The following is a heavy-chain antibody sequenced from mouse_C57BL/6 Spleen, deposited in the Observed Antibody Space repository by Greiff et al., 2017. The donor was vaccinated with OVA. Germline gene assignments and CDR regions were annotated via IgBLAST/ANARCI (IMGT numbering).Heavy chain of an antibody. CDR3: ATGTEYYAMDY. J-gene: IGHJ4*01. Sequence: EVQRVESEGGLVQPGSSMKLSCTASGFTFSDYYMAWVRQVPEKGLEWVANINYDGSSTYYLDSLKSRFIISRDNAKNILYLQMSSLKSEDTATYYCATGTEYYAMDYWGQGTSVTVSS. CDR2: INYDGSST. D-gene: IGHD4-1*01. V-gene: IGHV5-16*01. CDR1: GFTFSDYY.